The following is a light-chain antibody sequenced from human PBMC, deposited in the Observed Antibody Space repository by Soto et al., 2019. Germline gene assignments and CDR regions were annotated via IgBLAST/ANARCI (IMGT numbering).Light chain of an antibody. CDR2: GNR. V-gene: IGLV1-40*01. J-gene: IGLJ3*02. CDR3: QAYDYSLTAFV. Sequence: QLVLTQPPSVSGAPGQRVTISCTGNNSNLGAGYDVHWYQQLPGAAPKLVVFGNRNRPSGVPERFSGSKSGTSASLAITGLQAEDEADYYCQAYDYSLTAFVFGGGTQLTVL. CDR1: NSNLGAGYD.